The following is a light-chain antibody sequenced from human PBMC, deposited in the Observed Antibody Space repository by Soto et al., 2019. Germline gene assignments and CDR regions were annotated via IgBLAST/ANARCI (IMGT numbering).Light chain of an antibody. CDR1: QSVTSNY. CDR3: QQYGSLIT. V-gene: IGKV3-20*01. CDR2: GAS. J-gene: IGKJ5*01. Sequence: EIVLTQSPGTLSLSPGERATLSCRASQSVTSNYLAWYQQKPGQAPRLLIYGASSRATGIPYRFSGSGSGTDFTLTISRLESEDFAMYYCQQYGSLITFGQGTRLEIK.